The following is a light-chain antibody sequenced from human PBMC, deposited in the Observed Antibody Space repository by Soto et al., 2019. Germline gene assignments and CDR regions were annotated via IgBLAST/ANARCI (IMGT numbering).Light chain of an antibody. CDR3: QQRSNWPAT. CDR2: KAS. V-gene: IGKV1-5*03. Sequence: DIQMTQSPSTLSGSVGDRVTITCRASQTISSWLAWYQQKPGKAPKLLIYKASTLKSGVPSRFSGSGSGTDFTLTISSLEPEDFAVYYCQQRSNWPATFGQGTKVDIK. J-gene: IGKJ1*01. CDR1: QTISSW.